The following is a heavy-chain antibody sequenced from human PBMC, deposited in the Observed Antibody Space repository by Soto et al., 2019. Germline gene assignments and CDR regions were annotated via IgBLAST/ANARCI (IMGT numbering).Heavy chain of an antibody. CDR3: ARRGDGYKRTPLPYYYYGMDV. D-gene: IGHD5-12*01. V-gene: IGHV5-51*01. J-gene: IGHJ6*02. Sequence: PGESLKISCKGSGYSFTCYWIGWVRQMPGKGLEWMGIIYPGDSDTRYSPSFQGQVTISADKSISTAYLQWSSLKASDTAMYYCARRGDGYKRTPLPYYYYGMDVWGQGTTVTVSS. CDR2: IYPGDSDT. CDR1: GYSFTCYW.